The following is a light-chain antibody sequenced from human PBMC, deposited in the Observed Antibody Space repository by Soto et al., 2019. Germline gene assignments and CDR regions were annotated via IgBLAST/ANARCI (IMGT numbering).Light chain of an antibody. CDR3: QQYNSYSFS. Sequence: DIQMTQSPSTLSASVGDRVTITCRASQGIRSWLAWYQQMPGKAPRLLIYDASSLESGVPSRFSGSGSGTEFTLTISSLQPDDFATYYGQQYNSYSFSFGQGTKLEIK. J-gene: IGKJ2*01. V-gene: IGKV1-5*01. CDR1: QGIRSW. CDR2: DAS.